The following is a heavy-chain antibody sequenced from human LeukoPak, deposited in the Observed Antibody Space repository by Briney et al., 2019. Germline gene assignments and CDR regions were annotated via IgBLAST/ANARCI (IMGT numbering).Heavy chain of an antibody. CDR2: IWYDGSNK. D-gene: IGHD4-17*01. Sequence: GGSLRLSCAASGLTFSNYGMHWVRQAPGKGLEWVAVIWYDGSNKYYADSVKGRFTISRDNSRNTLDLQMNSLRAEDTAVYYCARLYGPDAFDIWGQGTMVTVSS. J-gene: IGHJ3*02. V-gene: IGHV3-33*01. CDR3: ARLYGPDAFDI. CDR1: GLTFSNYG.